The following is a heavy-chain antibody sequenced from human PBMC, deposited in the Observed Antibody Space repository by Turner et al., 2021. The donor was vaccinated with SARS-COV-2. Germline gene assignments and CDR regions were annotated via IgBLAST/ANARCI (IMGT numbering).Heavy chain of an antibody. CDR1: GFTVSSNY. Sequence: EVQLEESGGGFVQPGGSLRLSCAASGFTVSSNYLSWVRQAPGKGLEWVSVIYSGGSTYYADSVKGRFTISRDNSKNTLYLQMNSLRAEDTAVYYCATDLKGGRGPWGQGTLVTVSS. CDR2: IYSGGST. D-gene: IGHD1-26*01. V-gene: IGHV3-66*02. CDR3: ATDLKGGRGP. J-gene: IGHJ5*02.